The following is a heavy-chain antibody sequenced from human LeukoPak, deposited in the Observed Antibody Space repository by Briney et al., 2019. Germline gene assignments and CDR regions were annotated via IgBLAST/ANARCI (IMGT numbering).Heavy chain of an antibody. D-gene: IGHD3/OR15-3a*01. CDR3: ARGIWTATSVQYYFDY. Sequence: ASVKVSCKASGYTFTNYAIQWVRQAPGQRLEWMGWINAGNGKTKYSQKFQGRVTITRDTSANTAYMEVSSLSSEDTAVYYCARGIWTATSVQYYFDYWGQGTLVTVSS. V-gene: IGHV1-3*01. J-gene: IGHJ4*02. CDR1: GYTFTNYA. CDR2: INAGNGKT.